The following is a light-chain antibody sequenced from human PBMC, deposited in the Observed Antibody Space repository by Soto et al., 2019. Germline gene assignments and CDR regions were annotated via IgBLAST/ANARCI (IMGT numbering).Light chain of an antibody. J-gene: IGLJ1*01. CDR3: AAWDDSLSAFV. Sequence: QSVLTQPPSVSGTPGQRVTISCSGSNSNIGKNDVYWYRHLPGTAPRLLIYVDDQRPSGVPDRFSASKCGTSASLAISGLRSGDEADVYCAAWDDSLSAFVFATGTKVTVL. CDR2: VDD. V-gene: IGLV1-47*02. CDR1: NSNIGKND.